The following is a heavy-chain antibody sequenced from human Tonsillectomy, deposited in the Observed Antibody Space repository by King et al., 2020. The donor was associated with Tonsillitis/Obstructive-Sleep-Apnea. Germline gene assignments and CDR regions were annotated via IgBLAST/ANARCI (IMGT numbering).Heavy chain of an antibody. CDR1: GFSLTTDGVG. J-gene: IGHJ6*03. D-gene: IGHD2/OR15-2a*01. CDR2: ICWNDAK. CDR3: AHGRTPPTWNYYYYMDV. Sequence: TLKESGPTLVKPTQTLTLTCSFSGFSLTTDGVGVAWIRQPPGKALEWLALICWNDAKRYSPSLHNRLSITKVPSKKQVVLTMTNMDPADTATYYCAHGRTPPTWNYYYYMDVWGKGTTVTVSS. V-gene: IGHV2-5*01.